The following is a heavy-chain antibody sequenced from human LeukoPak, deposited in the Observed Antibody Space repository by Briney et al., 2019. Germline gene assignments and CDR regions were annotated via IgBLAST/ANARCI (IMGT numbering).Heavy chain of an antibody. D-gene: IGHD3-3*01. Sequence: GGSLRLSCAASGFSFSSYGMHWVRQAPGKGLEWVAVISYDGSNKYYADSVKGRFTISRDNSKNTLYLQMNSLRAEDTAVYYCVREPGTYYDFWSGTAPDYWGQGTLVTVSS. V-gene: IGHV3-30*19. CDR2: ISYDGSNK. CDR1: GFSFSSYG. CDR3: VREPGTYYDFWSGTAPDY. J-gene: IGHJ4*02.